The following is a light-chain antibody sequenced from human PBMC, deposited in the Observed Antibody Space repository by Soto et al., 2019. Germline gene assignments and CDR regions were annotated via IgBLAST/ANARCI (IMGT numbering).Light chain of an antibody. CDR1: QDINNY. V-gene: IGKV1-17*03. J-gene: IGKJ4*01. CDR3: LQHNSYPLT. CDR2: AAS. Sequence: DIQMTQSPSAMSASVGDRVTITCRASQDINNYLVWFQQKPGTVPKRLIYAASSLQSGVPSRFSGSRSGTEFTLTISSLQPEDFATYYCLQHNSYPLTFGGGTKVGIK.